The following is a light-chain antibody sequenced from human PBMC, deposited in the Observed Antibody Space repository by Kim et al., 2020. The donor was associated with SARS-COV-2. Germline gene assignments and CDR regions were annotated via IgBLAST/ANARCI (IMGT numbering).Light chain of an antibody. CDR2: AAS. CDR1: QGIGSW. CDR3: QQANSFPRT. J-gene: IGKJ1*01. V-gene: IGKV1-12*01. Sequence: ASVGDRVTITCRASQGIGSWLAWYQQKPGKVPELLIYAASSLQSGVPSRFSGSGSGTDFTLTISSLQSEDFATYYCQQANSFPRTFGQGTKVDIK.